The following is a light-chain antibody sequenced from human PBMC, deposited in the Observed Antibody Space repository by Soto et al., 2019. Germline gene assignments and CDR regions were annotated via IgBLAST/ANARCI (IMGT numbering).Light chain of an antibody. V-gene: IGLV1-44*01. Sequence: QSVLTQPPSASGTPGQRVTISCSGSSSNIGNNSVNWYLQVPGTAPKLLIYSNNQWPSGVPDRFSGAKSGSSASLAISGLRSEHEGDYYCAAWDDRLNGPLFGGGTKLTAL. CDR2: SNN. CDR1: SSNIGNNS. J-gene: IGLJ2*01. CDR3: AAWDDRLNGPL.